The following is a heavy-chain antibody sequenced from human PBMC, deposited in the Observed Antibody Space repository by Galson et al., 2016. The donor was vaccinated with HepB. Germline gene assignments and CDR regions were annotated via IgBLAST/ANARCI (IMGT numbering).Heavy chain of an antibody. J-gene: IGHJ6*02. Sequence: CAISGDSVSSNSAAWHWIRQSPSRGLEWLGRTYYRSKWYNAYAVSVKTRPIINADTSKNQFSLQLISVTPEDTAVYYCARGIAVDINYYYYGMDVWGQGTTVTVSS. CDR3: ARGIAVDINYYYYGMDV. CDR1: GDSVSSNSAA. D-gene: IGHD6-19*01. CDR2: TYYRSKWYN. V-gene: IGHV6-1*01.